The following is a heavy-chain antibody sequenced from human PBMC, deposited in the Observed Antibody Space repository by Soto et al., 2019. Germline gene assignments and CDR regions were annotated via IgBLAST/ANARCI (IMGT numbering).Heavy chain of an antibody. CDR1: GFTFTNYA. J-gene: IGHJ4*02. D-gene: IGHD6-6*01. Sequence: QPGGSLRLSCVASGFTFTNYAMTWVRQAPGKGLEWVSVISSGGGAIIYYADSVKGRFTISRDNSKNTLYLQMNSLRAEDTAVYYCAKYRADEARGRQFDYWGQGTLVTVSS. CDR3: AKYRADEARGRQFDY. V-gene: IGHV3-23*01. CDR2: ISSGGGAII.